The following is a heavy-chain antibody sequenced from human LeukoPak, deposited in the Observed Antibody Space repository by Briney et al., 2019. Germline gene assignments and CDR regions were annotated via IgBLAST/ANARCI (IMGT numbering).Heavy chain of an antibody. CDR2: INTNTGNP. J-gene: IGHJ4*02. D-gene: IGHD3-10*01. CDR1: GYTFTSYA. V-gene: IGHV7-4-1*02. CDR3: ASGLWFGELPKAH. Sequence: APVNVSCKASGYTFTSYAMNWVRQAAGQGLEWMGWINTNTGNPTYAQGFTGRFVFSLDTSVSTAYLQISSLKAEDTAVYYCASGLWFGELPKAHWGQGTLVTVSS.